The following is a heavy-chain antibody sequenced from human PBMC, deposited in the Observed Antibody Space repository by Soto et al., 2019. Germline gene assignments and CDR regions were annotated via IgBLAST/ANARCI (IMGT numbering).Heavy chain of an antibody. CDR2: INPSGGST. V-gene: IGHV1-46*01. J-gene: IGHJ6*02. D-gene: IGHD1-7*01. CDR1: GYTFTSYY. CDR3: ASASVNWNYPLFYYYYGMDV. Sequence: ASVKVSCKASGYTFTSYYMHWVRQAPGQGLEWMGIINPSGGSTSYAQKFQGRVTMTRDTSTSTVYMELSSLRSEDTAVHYCASASVNWNYPLFYYYYGMDVWGQGTTVTVS.